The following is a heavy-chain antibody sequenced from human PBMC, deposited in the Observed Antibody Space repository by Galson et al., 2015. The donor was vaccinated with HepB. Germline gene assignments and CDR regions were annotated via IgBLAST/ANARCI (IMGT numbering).Heavy chain of an antibody. Sequence: SGGTFSSYAISWVRQAPGQGLEWMGGIIPIFGTANYAQKFQGRVTITADESTSTAYMELSSLRSEDTAVYYCARDGPQTTVAGEDAFDIWGQGTMVTVSS. D-gene: IGHD4-23*01. CDR1: GGTFSSYA. V-gene: IGHV1-69*01. CDR3: ARDGPQTTVAGEDAFDI. CDR2: IIPIFGTA. J-gene: IGHJ3*02.